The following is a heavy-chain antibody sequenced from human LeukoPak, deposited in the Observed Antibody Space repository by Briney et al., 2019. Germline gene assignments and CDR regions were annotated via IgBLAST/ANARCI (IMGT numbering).Heavy chain of an antibody. Sequence: GGSLRLSCVASGFTFSSYGMHWVRQAPGKGLEWVAVISYDGSNKYYADSVKGRFTISRDNSKNTLYLQMNSLRAEDTAVYYCAKDGPLEYSYGFLDYWGQGTLVTVSS. CDR3: AKDGPLEYSYGFLDY. D-gene: IGHD5-18*01. V-gene: IGHV3-30*18. CDR2: ISYDGSNK. CDR1: GFTFSSYG. J-gene: IGHJ4*02.